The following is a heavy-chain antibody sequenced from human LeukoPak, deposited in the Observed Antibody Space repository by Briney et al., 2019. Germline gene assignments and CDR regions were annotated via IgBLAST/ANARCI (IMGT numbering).Heavy chain of an antibody. V-gene: IGHV3-11*04. CDR3: ARGPSGYHNT. D-gene: IGHD5-12*01. CDR1: GFTFSDYY. Sequence: GGSLRLSCAASGFTFSDYYMSWIRQAPGKGLEWVSTIKGTGLTTYYADSVKGRFTISRDNSKNTLYLQMNSLRAEDTAVYYCARGPSGYHNTGGQGTLVTVSS. CDR2: IKGTGLTT. J-gene: IGHJ4*02.